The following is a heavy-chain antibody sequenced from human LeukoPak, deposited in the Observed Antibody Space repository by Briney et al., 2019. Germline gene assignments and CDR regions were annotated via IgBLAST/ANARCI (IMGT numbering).Heavy chain of an antibody. J-gene: IGHJ4*02. D-gene: IGHD5-24*01. CDR3: ATPRDGSTPGLYY. Sequence: PGGSLRLSCAASGFTFSSYGMHWVRQAPGKGLEWVAFIRYDGDIKYYADSVKGRFTISRDNSKNTLYLQMNSLTAEDTAVYYCATPRDGSTPGLYYWGQGTLVTVSS. CDR1: GFTFSSYG. CDR2: IRYDGDIK. V-gene: IGHV3-30*02.